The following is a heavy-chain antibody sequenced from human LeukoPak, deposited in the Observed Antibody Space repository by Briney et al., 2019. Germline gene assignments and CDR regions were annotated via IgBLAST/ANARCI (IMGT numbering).Heavy chain of an antibody. CDR2: TDPSDSYT. Sequence: GESLKISCKGSGYSFTSYWISWVRQMPGKGLEWMGRTDPSDSYTNYSPSFQGHVTISADKSISTAYLQWSSLKASDTAMYYCARHLARKYDILTGYHDAFDIWGQGTMVTVSS. D-gene: IGHD3-9*01. J-gene: IGHJ3*02. V-gene: IGHV5-10-1*01. CDR1: GYSFTSYW. CDR3: ARHLARKYDILTGYHDAFDI.